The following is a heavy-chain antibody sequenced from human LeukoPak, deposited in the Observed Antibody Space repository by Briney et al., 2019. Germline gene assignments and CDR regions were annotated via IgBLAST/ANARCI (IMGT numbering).Heavy chain of an antibody. CDR1: GFTFSSYW. D-gene: IGHD3-22*01. CDR3: ATGCYYDSSGYSCYFDY. V-gene: IGHV3-74*01. J-gene: IGHJ4*02. CDR2: INNDGSST. Sequence: GGSLRLSCAASGFTFSSYWMHWVRQAPGKGLVWVSRINNDGSSTSYADSVKGRFTISRDNAKNTLYLQMNSLRAEDTAVYYCATGCYYDSSGYSCYFDYWGQGTLVTVSS.